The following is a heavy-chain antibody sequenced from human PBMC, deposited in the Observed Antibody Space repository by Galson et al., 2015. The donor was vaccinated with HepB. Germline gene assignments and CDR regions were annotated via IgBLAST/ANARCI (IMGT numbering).Heavy chain of an antibody. V-gene: IGHV3-11*06. CDR2: ISSSSSYT. Sequence: SLRLSCAASGFTFSDYYMSWLRQAPGKGLEWVSYISSSSSYTNYADSVKGRFTISRDNAKNSLYLQMNSLRAEDTAVYYCARVLRYFDWFQYYFDYWGQGTLVTVSS. CDR3: ARVLRYFDWFQYYFDY. J-gene: IGHJ4*02. D-gene: IGHD3-9*01. CDR1: GFTFSDYY.